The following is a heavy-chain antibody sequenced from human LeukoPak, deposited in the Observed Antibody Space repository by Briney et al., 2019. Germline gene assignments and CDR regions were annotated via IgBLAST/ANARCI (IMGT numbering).Heavy chain of an antibody. J-gene: IGHJ4*02. D-gene: IGHD6-13*01. CDR3: ARVHSSSWYHPLDY. CDR2: ISSSSSYI. CDR1: GFTFSSSR. V-gene: IGHV3-21*01. Sequence: GGSLRLSCAASGFTFSSSRMNWVRQAPGKGLEWVSSISSSSSYIYYADSVKGRFTISRDSAKNSLYLQMSSLRAEDTAVYYCARVHSSSWYHPLDYWGQGTLVTVSS.